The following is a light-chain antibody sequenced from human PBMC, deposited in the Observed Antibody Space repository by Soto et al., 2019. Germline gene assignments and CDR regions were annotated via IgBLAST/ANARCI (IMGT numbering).Light chain of an antibody. CDR1: QSVSSN. CDR2: GAS. J-gene: IGKJ5*01. Sequence: EIVMTQSPATLSVSPGERATLSCRASQSVSSNLAWYQQKPGQAPRLLIYGASTRATGIPARFSGSGSGTEFTLTISSLQSEDFATYFCQQCYSTPVTFGQGTR. V-gene: IGKV3-15*01. CDR3: QQCYSTPVT.